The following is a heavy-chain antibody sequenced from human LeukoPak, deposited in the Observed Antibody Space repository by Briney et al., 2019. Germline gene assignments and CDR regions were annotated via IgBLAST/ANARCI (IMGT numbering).Heavy chain of an antibody. Sequence: ASVKVSCKASGGTFSSYAISWVRQAPGQGLEWMGGIIPIFGTANYAQKFQGRVTITTDESTSTAYMELSSLRSEDTAAYYCARLGSSALFDYWGQGTLVTVSS. V-gene: IGHV1-69*05. CDR2: IIPIFGTA. CDR3: ARLGSSALFDY. CDR1: GGTFSSYA. J-gene: IGHJ4*02. D-gene: IGHD6-25*01.